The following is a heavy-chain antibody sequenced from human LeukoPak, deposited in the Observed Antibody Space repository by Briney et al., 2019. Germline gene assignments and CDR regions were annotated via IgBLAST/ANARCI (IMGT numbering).Heavy chain of an antibody. CDR2: IYHSGST. CDR1: GGSISSSNW. CDR3: ARKGDSSGYYTPGGGQGIPYYFDY. Sequence: ASETLSLTCAVSGGSISSSNWWSWVRQPPGKGLEWIGEIYHSGSTNYNPSLKSRVTISVDTSKNQFSLKLSSVTAADTAVYYCARKGDSSGYYTPGGGQGIPYYFDYWGQGTLVTVSS. J-gene: IGHJ4*02. D-gene: IGHD3-22*01. V-gene: IGHV4-4*02.